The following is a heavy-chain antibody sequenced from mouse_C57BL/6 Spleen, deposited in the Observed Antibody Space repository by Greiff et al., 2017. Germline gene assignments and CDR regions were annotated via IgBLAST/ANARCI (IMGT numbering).Heavy chain of an antibody. V-gene: IGHV5-6*01. CDR3: ARHYGSSYYFDY. CDR2: ISSGGSYT. CDR1: GFTFSSYG. D-gene: IGHD1-1*01. Sequence: EVHLVESGGDLVKPGGSLKLSCAASGFTFSSYGMSWVRQTPDKRLEWVATISSGGSYTYYPDSVKGRFTISRDNAKNSLYLQMSSLKSEDTAMYYCARHYGSSYYFDYWDQGTTLTVSS. J-gene: IGHJ2*01.